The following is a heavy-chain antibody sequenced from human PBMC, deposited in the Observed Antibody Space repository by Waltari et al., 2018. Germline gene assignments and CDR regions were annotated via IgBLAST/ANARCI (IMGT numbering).Heavy chain of an antibody. CDR1: GGSISSSSYY. D-gene: IGHD3-10*01. CDR3: ARAPYYYGSGSYFR. V-gene: IGHV4-39*07. CDR2: IYYSGST. Sequence: QLQLQESGPGLVKPSETLSLTCTVSGGSISSSSYYWGWIRQPPGKGREWIGSIYYSGSTYYNPSLKSRGTISVDTAKNQFSLKLSSVTAADTAVYYCARAPYYYGSGSYFRWGQGTLVTVSS. J-gene: IGHJ4*02.